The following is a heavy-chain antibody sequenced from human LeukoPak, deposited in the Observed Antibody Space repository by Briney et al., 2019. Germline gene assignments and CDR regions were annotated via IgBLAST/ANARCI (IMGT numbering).Heavy chain of an antibody. J-gene: IGHJ4*02. D-gene: IGHD3-22*01. CDR2: ISGSGGST. Sequence: PGGSLRLSCAASGFTFSSYAMSWVRQAPGKGLEWVSAISGSGGSTFYADSVKGRFTISRDNSKNTLYLRMNSLRAEDTAVYYCAKGRITMIVVSDYWGQGTLVTVSS. V-gene: IGHV3-23*01. CDR3: AKGRITMIVVSDY. CDR1: GFTFSSYA.